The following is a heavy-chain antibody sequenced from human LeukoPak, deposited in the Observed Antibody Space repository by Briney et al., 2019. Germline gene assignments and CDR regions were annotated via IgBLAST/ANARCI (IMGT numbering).Heavy chain of an antibody. CDR3: ARGYYDSSGYPTAFDY. D-gene: IGHD3-22*01. J-gene: IGHJ4*02. Sequence: SQTLSLTCAVSGGSISSGGYSWSWIRQSPGKGLEWIGYIYHSGSTYYNPSLKSRVTISVDRSKNQFSLKLSSVTAADTAVYYCARGYYDSSGYPTAFDYWGQGTLVTVSS. CDR2: IYHSGST. V-gene: IGHV4-30-2*06. CDR1: GGSISSGGYS.